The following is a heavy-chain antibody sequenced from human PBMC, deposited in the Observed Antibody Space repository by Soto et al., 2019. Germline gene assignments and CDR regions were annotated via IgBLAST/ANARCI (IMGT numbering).Heavy chain of an antibody. CDR2: ISSSAVYI. V-gene: IGHV3-21*01. CDR1: GFNFITYS. J-gene: IGHJ4*02. CDR3: VRDGLDYYDTERLYFDN. D-gene: IGHD3-22*01. Sequence: EVQLVESGGGPVRPGGSLKLSCAASGFNFITYSLSWVRQAPGKGLEWVASISSSAVYIDYADSVKGRFTNSRDNANNSLYQQMNSLRAEDTATYYCVRDGLDYYDTERLYFDNWGQGTLVTVSS.